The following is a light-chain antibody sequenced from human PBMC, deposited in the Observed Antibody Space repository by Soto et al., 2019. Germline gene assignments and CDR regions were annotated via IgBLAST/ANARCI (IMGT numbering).Light chain of an antibody. V-gene: IGKV3-20*01. Sequence: EIVLTQSPGTLSLSPGERATLSCTASQSVSSDYIAWYQQKPGQAPRLLIYGASSRATGIPDRFSGSGSGTDFPLTISRLEPEDFAVYYCHQYITSPPTFGGGTKVEIK. CDR3: HQYITSPPT. CDR1: QSVSSDY. J-gene: IGKJ4*01. CDR2: GAS.